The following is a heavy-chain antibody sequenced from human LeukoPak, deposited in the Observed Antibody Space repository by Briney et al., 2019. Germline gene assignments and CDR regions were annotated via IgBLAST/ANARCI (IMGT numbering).Heavy chain of an antibody. CDR2: IYYSGST. CDR1: GGSISNYY. J-gene: IGHJ1*01. Sequence: PSETPSLTCTVSGGSISNYYWSWIRQPPGKGLECIGYIYYSGSTNYNPSLKSRVTISVDTSKNQFSLKLSSVTATDTAVYYCARHGGYSSPYLHWGQGTLVTVSS. D-gene: IGHD6-13*01. CDR3: ARHGGYSSPYLH. V-gene: IGHV4-59*08.